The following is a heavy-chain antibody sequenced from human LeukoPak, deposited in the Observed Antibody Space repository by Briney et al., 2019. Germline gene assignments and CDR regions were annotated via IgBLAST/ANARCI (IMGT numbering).Heavy chain of an antibody. Sequence: ASVKVSCKASGGTFSSYAFSWVRQAPGQGLEWMGRIIPIFGTTNYAQKFQGRVTITTDESTSTAYMELSSLRSEDTAVYYCARSELAYCGGDCYSHYFDYWGQGTLVTVSS. CDR1: GGTFSSYA. CDR2: IIPIFGTT. D-gene: IGHD2-21*02. V-gene: IGHV1-69*05. J-gene: IGHJ4*02. CDR3: ARSELAYCGGDCYSHYFDY.